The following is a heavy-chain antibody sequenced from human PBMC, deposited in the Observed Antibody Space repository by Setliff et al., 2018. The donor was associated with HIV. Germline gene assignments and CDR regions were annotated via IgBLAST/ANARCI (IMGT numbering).Heavy chain of an antibody. V-gene: IGHV4-38-2*02. D-gene: IGHD5-12*01. CDR1: GYSISSGYY. Sequence: ASETLSLTCTVSGYSISSGYYWGWIRQSPGKGLEWIGNMYYSGSTYYNPSLKSRVTISVDTSKNHLSLKLTSVTAADTGLYYCVFGLRFSPFDNWGQGTLVTVSS. J-gene: IGHJ4*02. CDR3: VFGLRFSPFDN. CDR2: MYYSGST.